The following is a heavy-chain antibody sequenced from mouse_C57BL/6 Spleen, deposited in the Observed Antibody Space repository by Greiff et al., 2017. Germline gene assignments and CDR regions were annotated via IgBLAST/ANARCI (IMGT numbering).Heavy chain of an antibody. CDR2: IYPGDGDT. CDR1: GYAFSSYW. Sequence: QVQLKQSGAELVKPGASVKISCKASGYAFSSYWMNWVKQRPGKGLEWIGQIYPGDGDTNYNGKFKGKATLTADKSSSTAYMQLSSLTSEDSAVYFCARWSNYGAMDYWGQGTSVTVSS. J-gene: IGHJ4*01. D-gene: IGHD2-5*01. CDR3: ARWSNYGAMDY. V-gene: IGHV1-80*01.